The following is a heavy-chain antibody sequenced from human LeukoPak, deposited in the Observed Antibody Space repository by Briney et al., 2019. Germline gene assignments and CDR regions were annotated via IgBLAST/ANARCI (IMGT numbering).Heavy chain of an antibody. CDR1: GYTFTGYY. CDR2: ISPNSGGT. Sequence: ASVKVSCKASGYTFTGYYMHWVRQAPGQGLEWMGWISPNSGGTNYAQKFQGRVTMTRDTSISTAYMELSRLRSDDTAVYYCARGFTITMIPASNFDYWGQGTLVTVSS. D-gene: IGHD3-22*01. CDR3: ARGFTITMIPASNFDY. J-gene: IGHJ4*02. V-gene: IGHV1-2*02.